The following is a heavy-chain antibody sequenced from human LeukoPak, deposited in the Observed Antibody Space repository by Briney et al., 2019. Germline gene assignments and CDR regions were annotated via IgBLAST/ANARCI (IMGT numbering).Heavy chain of an antibody. Sequence: GGSLRLSCAASGFTVSSNYMSWVRQAPGKGLEWVSIICSGGSTYYADSVKGRFTISRDNSKNTLYLQMNSLRAEDTAVYYCARDLREGYCSGGSCYFNWFDPWGQGTLVTVSS. V-gene: IGHV3-66*02. CDR2: ICSGGST. CDR3: ARDLREGYCSGGSCYFNWFDP. CDR1: GFTVSSNY. D-gene: IGHD2-15*01. J-gene: IGHJ5*02.